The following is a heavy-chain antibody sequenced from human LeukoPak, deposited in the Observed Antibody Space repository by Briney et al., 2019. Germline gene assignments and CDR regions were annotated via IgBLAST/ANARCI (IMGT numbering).Heavy chain of an antibody. D-gene: IGHD3-22*01. J-gene: IGHJ4*02. V-gene: IGHV4-61*02. CDR1: GGSISSGSYY. CDR3: ARDSATYYYDSSGYSN. CDR2: IYTSGST. Sequence: SQTLSLTCTVSGGSISSGSYYWSWIRQPAGKGLEWIGRIYTSGSTNYNPSLKSRLTISVDTSKNQFSLKLSSVTAADTAVYYCARDSATYYYDSSGYSNWGQGTLVTVSS.